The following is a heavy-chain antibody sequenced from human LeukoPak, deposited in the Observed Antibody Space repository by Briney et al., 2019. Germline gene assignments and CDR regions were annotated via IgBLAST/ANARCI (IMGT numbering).Heavy chain of an antibody. J-gene: IGHJ4*02. V-gene: IGHV1-69*06. CDR3: AREGTAMVQGYFDY. D-gene: IGHD5-18*01. CDR2: IIPIFGTA. CDR1: GGTFSSYA. Sequence: GAPVKVSCKASGGTFSSYAISWVRQAPGQGLEWMGGIIPIFGTANYAQKFQGRVTITADKSTSTAYMELSSLRSEDTAVYYCAREGTAMVQGYFDYWGQGTLVTVSS.